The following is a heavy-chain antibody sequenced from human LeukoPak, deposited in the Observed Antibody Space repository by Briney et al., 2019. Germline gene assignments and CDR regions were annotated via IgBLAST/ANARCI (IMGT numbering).Heavy chain of an antibody. CDR3: ARSGSSSWSLRNWFDP. J-gene: IGHJ5*02. CDR1: GVSISSYY. V-gene: IGHV4-59*01. Sequence: PSETLSLTCTVSGVSISSYYWSWIRQPPGKGLEWIGYIYYSESTNYNPSLKSRVTISLDTSKNQFSLKLNSVTAADTAVYYCARSGSSSWSLRNWFDPWGQGTLVTVSS. D-gene: IGHD6-13*01. CDR2: IYYSEST.